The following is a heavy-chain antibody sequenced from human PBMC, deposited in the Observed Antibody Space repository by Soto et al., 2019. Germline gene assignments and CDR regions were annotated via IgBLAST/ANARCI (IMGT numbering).Heavy chain of an antibody. CDR3: AREIMPLTNDWYFDF. CDR2: IFDSGST. J-gene: IGHJ2*01. Sequence: QVQLQESGPGLVKPSETLSLTGTVSGGSISGGVHSWRWIRQPPGKCLEWIGHIFDSGSTYYNPFLKKRLTIPVDTSKNQFSLRLSSVTAADTAVYYCAREIMPLTNDWYFDFWGRGTLVTVSS. D-gene: IGHD2-8*01. V-gene: IGHV4-30-4*01. CDR1: GGSISGGVHS.